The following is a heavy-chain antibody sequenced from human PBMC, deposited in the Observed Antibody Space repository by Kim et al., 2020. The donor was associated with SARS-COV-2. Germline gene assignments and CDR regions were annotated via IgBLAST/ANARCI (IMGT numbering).Heavy chain of an antibody. D-gene: IGHD5-18*01. CDR3: AKDMGSYGSSFDY. V-gene: IGHV3-43D*03. CDR1: GFTFDDYA. Sequence: GGSLRLSCAASGFTFDDYAMHWVRQAPGKGLEWVSLISWDGGSTYYADSVKGRFTISRDNSKNSLYLQMNSLRAEDTALYYCAKDMGSYGSSFDYWGQGTLVTVSS. CDR2: ISWDGGST. J-gene: IGHJ4*02.